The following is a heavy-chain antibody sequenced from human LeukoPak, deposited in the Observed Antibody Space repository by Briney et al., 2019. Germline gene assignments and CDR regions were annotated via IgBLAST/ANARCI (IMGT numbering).Heavy chain of an antibody. CDR3: AKSMVRGVISPTRKEYFDY. D-gene: IGHD3-10*01. CDR1: GFTFSSYW. CDR2: ISGSGGST. V-gene: IGHV3-23*01. J-gene: IGHJ4*02. Sequence: GGSLRLSCEASGFTFSSYWMSWVRQAPGKGLEWVSAISGSGGSTYYADSVKGRFTISRDNSKNTLYLQMNSLRAEDTAVYYCAKSMVRGVISPTRKEYFDYWGQGTLVTVSS.